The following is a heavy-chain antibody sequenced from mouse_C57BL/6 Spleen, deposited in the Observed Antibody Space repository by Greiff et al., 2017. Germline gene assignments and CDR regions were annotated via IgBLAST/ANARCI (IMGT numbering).Heavy chain of an antibody. CDR1: GYTFTEYT. CDR2: CYPGSGSI. D-gene: IGHD1-1*01. J-gene: IGHJ4*01. CDR3: ARHEDRNYGSSYNYAMDY. Sequence: QVQLQQSGAELVKPGASVKLSCKASGYTFTEYTIHWVKQRSGQGLEWIGWCYPGSGSIKYNEKFKDKATLTADKSSSTVYMELSRLTSEDSAVYFCARHEDRNYGSSYNYAMDYWGQGTSVTVSS. V-gene: IGHV1-62-2*01.